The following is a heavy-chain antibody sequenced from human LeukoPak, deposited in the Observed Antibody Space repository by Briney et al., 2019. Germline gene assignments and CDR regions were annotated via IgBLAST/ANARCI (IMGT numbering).Heavy chain of an antibody. CDR3: ARQRGSGCLDY. V-gene: IGHV3-7*01. Sequence: GGSLRLSCAASGFTFSTYWISWVRQAPGKGLEWVANIKQDGSETYYVDSGKGRFTISRDNAKNSLSLQMNSLRAEDTAVYYCARQRGSGCLDYWGQGTLVTVSS. J-gene: IGHJ4*02. D-gene: IGHD6-19*01. CDR1: GFTFSTYW. CDR2: IKQDGSET.